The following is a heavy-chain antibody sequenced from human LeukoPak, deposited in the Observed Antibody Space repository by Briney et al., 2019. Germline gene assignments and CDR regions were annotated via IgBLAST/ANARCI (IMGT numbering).Heavy chain of an antibody. CDR3: AAAYSSGWYVGGLDY. CDR1: GFTFSSYE. V-gene: IGHV3-48*03. Sequence: PGGSLRLSCAASGFTFSSYEMNWVRQAPGKGLEWVSYISSSGSTIYYADSVKGRFTISRDNAKNSLYLQMNSLRAEDTAVYYCAAAYSSGWYVGGLDYWGQGTLVTVSS. J-gene: IGHJ4*02. CDR2: ISSSGSTI. D-gene: IGHD6-19*01.